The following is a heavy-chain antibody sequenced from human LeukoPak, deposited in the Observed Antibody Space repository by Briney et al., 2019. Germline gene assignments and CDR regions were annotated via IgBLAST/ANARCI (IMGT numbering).Heavy chain of an antibody. Sequence: GGSLRLSCVASGVTFSSYAMHWVRQAPGKGLEWLAVISYDGSNKYYADYVKGRCTASRDNSKNTLYLQMNSLRAEDTAVYYCARVITEQWLVPYYWGQGTRVTVSS. D-gene: IGHD6-19*01. CDR1: GVTFSSYA. CDR2: ISYDGSNK. J-gene: IGHJ4*02. CDR3: ARVITEQWLVPYY. V-gene: IGHV3-30*14.